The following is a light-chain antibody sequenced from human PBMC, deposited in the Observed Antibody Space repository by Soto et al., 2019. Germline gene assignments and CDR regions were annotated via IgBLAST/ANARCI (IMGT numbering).Light chain of an antibody. CDR1: RSGVGGYSY. J-gene: IGLJ2*01. CDR3: NAYAGSNNWA. V-gene: IGLV2-8*02. Sequence: QSALTQPPSASRSPGQSVTISCTATRSGVGGYSYVSWYQQHPGEAPKLMIYEVSKRPSGVPDRFSGSKSGNTASLTVSGLRAEDETDYYCNAYAGSNNWAFGGGTKLTVL. CDR2: EVS.